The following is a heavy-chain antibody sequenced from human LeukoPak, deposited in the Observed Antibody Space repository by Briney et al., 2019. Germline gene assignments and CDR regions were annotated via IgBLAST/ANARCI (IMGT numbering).Heavy chain of an antibody. CDR3: ARHRPSYSSSWWWFDP. V-gene: IGHV4-39*01. CDR1: GGSISSSSYY. CDR2: IYYSGST. J-gene: IGHJ5*02. Sequence: SETLSLTCTVSGGSISSSSYYWGWIRQPPGKGLEWIGSIYYSGSTYYNPSLKSRVTISVDTSENQFSLKLSSVTAADTAVYYCARHRPSYSSSWWWFDPWGQGTLVTVSS. D-gene: IGHD6-13*01.